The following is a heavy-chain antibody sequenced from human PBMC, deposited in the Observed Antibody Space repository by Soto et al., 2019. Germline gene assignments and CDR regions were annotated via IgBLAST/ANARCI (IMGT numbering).Heavy chain of an antibody. CDR2: INHSGTT. CDR1: GGSFSVFY. J-gene: IGHJ6*02. Sequence: PSETLSLTCAVSGGSFSVFYWTWIRQPPGEGLEWIGEINHSGTTNFNPSLRSRLTISLDSSKKHFSLKLTSMTAADAAVYYCARADRTLVTSYGLDVWGQGTTVTVSS. V-gene: IGHV4-34*01. CDR3: ARADRTLVTSYGLDV. D-gene: IGHD2-21*02.